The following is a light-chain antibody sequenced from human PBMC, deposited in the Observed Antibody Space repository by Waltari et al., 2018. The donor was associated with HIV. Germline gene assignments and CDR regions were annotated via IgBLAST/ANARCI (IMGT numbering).Light chain of an antibody. J-gene: IGKJ2*01. Sequence: DIVMTQSPDPLAVPLGARATLPCNSSQTVLYSSNKENFLSWYQQNPGQPPKLLISWATTRDSGVPDRFSGSGSGTDFTLTVSSLQAEYVSFYYCQQYYSTPYTFGRGTKV. CDR2: WAT. CDR3: QQYYSTPYT. CDR1: QTVLYSSNKENF. V-gene: IGKV4-1*01.